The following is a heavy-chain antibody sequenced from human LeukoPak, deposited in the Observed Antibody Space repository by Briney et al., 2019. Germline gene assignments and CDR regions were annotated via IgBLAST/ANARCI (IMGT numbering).Heavy chain of an antibody. V-gene: IGHV3-15*07. D-gene: IGHD3-3*01. Sequence: GGSLRLSCAASGFTFSSYSMNWVRQAPGKGLEWVGRIKSKTDGGTTDYAAPVKGRFTISRDDSKNTLYLQMNSLKTEDTAVYYCTTESFGVVNFDYWGQGTLVTVSP. CDR2: IKSKTDGGTT. J-gene: IGHJ4*02. CDR3: TTESFGVVNFDY. CDR1: GFTFSSYS.